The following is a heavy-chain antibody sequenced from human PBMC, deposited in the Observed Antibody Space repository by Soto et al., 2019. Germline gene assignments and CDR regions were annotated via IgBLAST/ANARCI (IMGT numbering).Heavy chain of an antibody. J-gene: IGHJ6*02. CDR2: IYSGGDT. CDR3: TRAGSDPGNFYISNYYAMDV. V-gene: IGHV3-53*01. CDR1: GFSVSIDY. Sequence: GGSLGLSCAASGFSVSIDYISWVRQAPGKGLEWVSLIYSGGDTYYADSVKGRFTISRDISSNTIYLHMTSLRADDTAIYYCTRAGSDPGNFYISNYYAMDVWGRGTTVTVSS. D-gene: IGHD3-10*01.